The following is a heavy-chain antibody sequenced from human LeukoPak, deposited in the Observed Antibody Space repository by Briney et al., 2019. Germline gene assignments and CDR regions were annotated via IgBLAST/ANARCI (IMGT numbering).Heavy chain of an antibody. Sequence: SETLSLTCYVSGASLTSNSYYWGWIRQPPGKGLEWLGSMYYTGSTYCKPSLNSRVTISADTSRNQVSLTLSSVSAADTATYYCARHHYMLEPKWGQGTLVSVSP. D-gene: IGHD2-8*01. CDR1: GASLTSNSYY. CDR3: ARHHYMLEPK. CDR2: MYYTGST. J-gene: IGHJ4*02. V-gene: IGHV4-39*01.